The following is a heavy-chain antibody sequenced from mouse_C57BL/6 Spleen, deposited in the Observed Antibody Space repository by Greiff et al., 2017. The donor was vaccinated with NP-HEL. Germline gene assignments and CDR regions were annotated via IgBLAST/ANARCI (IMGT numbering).Heavy chain of an antibody. D-gene: IGHD1-1*01. Sequence: EVQLQESGPGLVKPSQSLSLTCSVTGYSITSGYYWNWIRQFPGNKLEWMGYISYDGSNNYNPSLKNRISITRDTSKNQFFLKLNSVTTEDTATYYCARGHNYYGSSGFDYWGQGTTLTVSS. CDR1: GYSITSGYY. V-gene: IGHV3-6*01. CDR2: ISYDGSN. J-gene: IGHJ2*01. CDR3: ARGHNYYGSSGFDY.